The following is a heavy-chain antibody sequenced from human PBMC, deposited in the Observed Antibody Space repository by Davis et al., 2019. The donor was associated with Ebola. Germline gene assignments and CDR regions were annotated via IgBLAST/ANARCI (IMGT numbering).Heavy chain of an antibody. CDR2: INPNSGGT. CDR1: GYTFTGYY. J-gene: IGHJ6*03. CDR3: AREVVCSSTSHNFVGCYYYYMDV. V-gene: IGHV1-2*02. D-gene: IGHD2-2*01. Sequence: ASVKVSCKASGYTFTGYYMHWVRQAPGQGLEWMGWINPNSGGTNYAQKFQGRVTMTTDTSTSTAYMELRSLRSDDTAVYYCAREVVCSSTSHNFVGCYYYYMDVWGKGTTVTVSS.